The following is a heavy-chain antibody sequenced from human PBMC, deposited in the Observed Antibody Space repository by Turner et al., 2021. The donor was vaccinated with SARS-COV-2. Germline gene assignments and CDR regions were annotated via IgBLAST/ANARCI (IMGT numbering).Heavy chain of an antibody. CDR1: GGSISSSTYY. V-gene: IGHV4-39*01. Sequence: QLQLQESVPGLVKPSETLSLTCTVSGGSISSSTYYWGWIRQPPGKGLEWIGSIDYSGSTDYNASLKSRVTISGDTSKNQFSLKLSSVTAADTAVYYCARCDWGDYVDYWGQGTLVTVSS. D-gene: IGHD7-27*01. J-gene: IGHJ4*02. CDR2: IDYSGST. CDR3: ARCDWGDYVDY.